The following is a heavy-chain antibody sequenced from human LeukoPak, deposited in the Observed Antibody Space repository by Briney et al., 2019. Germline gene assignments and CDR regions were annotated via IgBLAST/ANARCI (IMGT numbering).Heavy chain of an antibody. CDR2: IYNGGST. Sequence: PSETLSLTCTVSGGSISSYYWSWIRQPPGKGLEWIGYIYNGGSTNYNPSFKSRVTTSVDTSKNQFSLKVIYVTAADTAVYYCARDRIRYCSGGCCYSSYAMDVWGKGTTVTVSS. CDR1: GGSISSYY. V-gene: IGHV4-59*01. CDR3: ARDRIRYCSGGCCYSSYAMDV. D-gene: IGHD2-15*01. J-gene: IGHJ6*04.